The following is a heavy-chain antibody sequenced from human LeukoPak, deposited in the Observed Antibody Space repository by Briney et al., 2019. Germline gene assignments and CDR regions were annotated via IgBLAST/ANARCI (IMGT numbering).Heavy chain of an antibody. CDR2: FYRDGGI. Sequence: GGSLRLSCAASGFNFSAYSMSWIRQAPGKGLEWVSVFYRDGGIYYADSVKGRFTISRDNSMNTVYLQMNSLRVEDTAVYYCARGSFGRPLDDWGQGTLVTVSS. CDR1: GFNFSAYS. D-gene: IGHD3-10*01. J-gene: IGHJ4*02. V-gene: IGHV3-53*01. CDR3: ARGSFGRPLDD.